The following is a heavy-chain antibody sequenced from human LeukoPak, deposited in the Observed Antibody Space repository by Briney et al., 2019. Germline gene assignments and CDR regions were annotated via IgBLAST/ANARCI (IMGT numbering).Heavy chain of an antibody. CDR1: GVSIRSFY. CDR2: IHHSGES. D-gene: IGHD5-12*01. J-gene: IGHJ2*01. V-gene: IGHV4-59*08. CDR3: ARRRPDSGYRRGWNFDL. Sequence: SETLSLTCSVSGVSIRSFYWSWIRQTPGKRLQWVGYIHHSGESDYNPSLQNRVTISVDTSKNQFSLTLRSVTAADTATYYCARRRPDSGYRRGWNFDLWGRGTLVTVSS.